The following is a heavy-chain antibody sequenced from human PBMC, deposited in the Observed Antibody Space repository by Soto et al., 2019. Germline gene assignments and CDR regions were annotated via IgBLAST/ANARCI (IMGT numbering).Heavy chain of an antibody. Sequence: EVQLVESGGVVVQPGGSLRLSCAASGFTFDDYSMHWVRQAPGKGLEWVSLISWDGRSTYYADSVEGRFTISRDNSKNSLYLQMNSLTTDDTAFYYCGKDGAVSDYTYLDYWGQGALVTVSS. CDR3: GKDGAVSDYTYLDY. J-gene: IGHJ4*02. V-gene: IGHV3-43*01. D-gene: IGHD4-17*01. CDR1: GFTFDDYS. CDR2: ISWDGRST.